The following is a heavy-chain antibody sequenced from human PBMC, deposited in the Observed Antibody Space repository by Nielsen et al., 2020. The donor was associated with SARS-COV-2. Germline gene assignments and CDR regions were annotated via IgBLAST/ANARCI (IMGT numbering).Heavy chain of an antibody. CDR3: ARGGGDCYALWGMDV. V-gene: IGHV3-74*01. Sequence: GESLKISCAASGFTFSSYWMHWVRQAPGKGLVWVSRINSDGSSTSYADSVKGRFTISRDNAKNTLYLQMNSLRAEDTAVYYCARGGGDCYALWGMDVWGQGTTVTVSS. CDR2: INSDGSST. CDR1: GFTFSSYW. D-gene: IGHD2-21*02. J-gene: IGHJ6*02.